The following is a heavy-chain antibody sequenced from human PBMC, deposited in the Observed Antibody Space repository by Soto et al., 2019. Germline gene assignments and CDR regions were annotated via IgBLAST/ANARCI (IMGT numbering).Heavy chain of an antibody. V-gene: IGHV4-34*01. CDR1: GGSFSGYY. D-gene: IGHD2-2*03. CDR2: INHSGIT. Sequence: SETLSLTCTVYGGSFSGYYWSWIRQPPGKGLEWIGEINHSGITNYNPSLKSRVTMLVDTSKNQFSLKLSSVTAADTAVYYCARDIGYCISTSCYGGPYYYYGMDVWGQGTTVTVSS. CDR3: ARDIGYCISTSCYGGPYYYYGMDV. J-gene: IGHJ6*02.